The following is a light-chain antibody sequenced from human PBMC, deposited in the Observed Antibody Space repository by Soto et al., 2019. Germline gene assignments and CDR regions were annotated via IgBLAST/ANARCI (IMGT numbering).Light chain of an antibody. CDR2: AAS. CDR1: QGISSY. V-gene: IGKV1-9*01. Sequence: DIQLTQSPPFVSASVGDRVTISCRASQGISSYLAWYQQKPGKAPKLLIYAASTLQSGVPSRFRGSGSGTEGTLTSSSLQHVDCASYYCQKRNSHPPFAFGPGTKVDI. J-gene: IGKJ3*01. CDR3: QKRNSHPPFA.